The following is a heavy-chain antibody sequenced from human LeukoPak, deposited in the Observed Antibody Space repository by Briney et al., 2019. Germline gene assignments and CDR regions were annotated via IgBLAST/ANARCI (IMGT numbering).Heavy chain of an antibody. V-gene: IGHV3-66*02. D-gene: IGHD1-26*01. Sequence: PGGSLRLSRAASGFNVSSNYMSWVRQAPGKGLEWVSVIYSCGSTYYADSVKGRFTISRDNSKNTLYLQMDSLRAEDTAVYYCADGVGAIDYWGQGTLVTVSS. CDR2: IYSCGST. CDR3: ADGVGAIDY. J-gene: IGHJ4*02. CDR1: GFNVSSNY.